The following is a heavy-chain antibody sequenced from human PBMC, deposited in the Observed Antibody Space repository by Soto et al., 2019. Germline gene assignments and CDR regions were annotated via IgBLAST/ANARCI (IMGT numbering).Heavy chain of an antibody. J-gene: IGHJ2*01. Sequence: QVQLVQSGAEVKKPGSSVKVSCKASGGTFSSYAISWVRQAPGQGLEWMGGIIPIFGTANYAQKFQGRVTISDDESTRTAYMELRSMRSEATAVYYCARFAGSGYDWARYFDLWGRGTLVTVSS. CDR3: ARFAGSGYDWARYFDL. V-gene: IGHV1-69*12. D-gene: IGHD3-22*01. CDR1: GGTFSSYA. CDR2: IIPIFGTA.